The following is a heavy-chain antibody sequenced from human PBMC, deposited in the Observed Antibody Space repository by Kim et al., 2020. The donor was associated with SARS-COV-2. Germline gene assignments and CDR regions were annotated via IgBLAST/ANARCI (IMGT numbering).Heavy chain of an antibody. D-gene: IGHD3-22*01. Sequence: DSVKGGFTISRDNSRNMVYLQMNSLRVEDTALYYCANGDDNSGYAIAPLDYWGQGIQVTVSS. J-gene: IGHJ4*02. V-gene: IGHV3-30*02. CDR3: ANGDDNSGYAIAPLDY.